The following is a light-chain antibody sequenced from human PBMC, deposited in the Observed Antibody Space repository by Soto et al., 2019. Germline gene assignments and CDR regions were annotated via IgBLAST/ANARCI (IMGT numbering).Light chain of an antibody. V-gene: IGKV1-39*01. CDR2: MAS. J-gene: IGKJ5*01. Sequence: DIQMTQSPSSLSASVRDRVTITCRASQSISNYLNWYQQKPGKAPNLLIYMASSLQSGVPSRFSGSGSGTDFTLTISSLQPEDFASYYCQQSYSAPITFGPGTRLEIK. CDR3: QQSYSAPIT. CDR1: QSISNY.